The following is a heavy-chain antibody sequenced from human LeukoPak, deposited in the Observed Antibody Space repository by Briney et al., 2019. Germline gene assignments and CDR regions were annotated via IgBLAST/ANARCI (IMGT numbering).Heavy chain of an antibody. V-gene: IGHV3-30*18. CDR2: ISYDGSNK. CDR1: GFTFSSYG. CDR3: AKDLDYGDYDLGY. Sequence: GGSLRLSCAASGFTFSSYGMHWVRQAPGKGLEWVAVISYDGSNKYYADSVKGRFTISRDNTKNTLYLQMNSLRAEDTAVYYCAKDLDYGDYDLGYWGQGTLVTVSS. D-gene: IGHD4-17*01. J-gene: IGHJ4*02.